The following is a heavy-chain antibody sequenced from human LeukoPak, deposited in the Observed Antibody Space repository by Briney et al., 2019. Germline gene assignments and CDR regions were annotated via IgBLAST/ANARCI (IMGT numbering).Heavy chain of an antibody. CDR3: AREETVTGYFDY. CDR2: IYYSGST. CDR1: GGSVSRGSYY. Sequence: PSETLSLNCTVFGGSVSRGSYYWSWIRQPPGKGLEWIGYIYYSGSTNYNPSLKRRVTISVDTSKNQCSLKLSSVTAADTAVYYCAREETVTGYFDYWGQGTLVTVSS. D-gene: IGHD4-17*01. V-gene: IGHV4-61*01. J-gene: IGHJ4*02.